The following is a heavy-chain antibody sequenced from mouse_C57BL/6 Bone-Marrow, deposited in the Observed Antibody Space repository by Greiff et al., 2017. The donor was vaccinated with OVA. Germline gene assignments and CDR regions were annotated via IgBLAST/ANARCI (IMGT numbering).Heavy chain of an antibody. V-gene: IGHV1-81*01. D-gene: IGHD2-3*01. Sequence: QVQLKESGAELARPGASVKLSCKASGYTFTSYGISWVKQRTGQGLEWIGEIYPRSGNTYYNEKFKGKATLTADKSSSTAYMELRSLTSEDSAVYFCARGGSIYDGFYYAMDYWGQGTSVTVSS. CDR2: IYPRSGNT. J-gene: IGHJ4*01. CDR3: ARGGSIYDGFYYAMDY. CDR1: GYTFTSYG.